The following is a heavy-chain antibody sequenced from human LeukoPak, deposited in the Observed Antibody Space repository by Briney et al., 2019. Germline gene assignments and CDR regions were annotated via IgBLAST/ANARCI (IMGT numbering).Heavy chain of an antibody. Sequence: GGSLRLSCAASGFTFSSYVMTWVRQAPGRGLEWVSAISGSGVNTYYSDSVKGRFTISRDNSKNTLYLQMNGLRAEDTAVYYCAKEKRSIAVAGPDYWGQGTLVTVSS. J-gene: IGHJ4*02. CDR1: GFTFSSYV. V-gene: IGHV3-23*01. D-gene: IGHD6-19*01. CDR3: AKEKRSIAVAGPDY. CDR2: ISGSGVNT.